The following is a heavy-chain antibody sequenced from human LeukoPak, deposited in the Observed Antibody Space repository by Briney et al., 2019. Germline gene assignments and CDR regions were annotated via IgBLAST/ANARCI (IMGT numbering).Heavy chain of an antibody. CDR2: FDPEDGET. D-gene: IGHD3-22*01. V-gene: IGHV1-24*01. J-gene: IGHJ4*02. CDR1: GYTLTELS. Sequence: ASVKVSCKVSGYTLTELSMHWVRQAPGKGLEWMGGFDPEDGETIYAQKFQGRVTMTEDTSTDTAYMELSSLRSEDTAVYYCATAPDDSSGYYSFDYWGQGTLVTVSS. CDR3: ATAPDDSSGYYSFDY.